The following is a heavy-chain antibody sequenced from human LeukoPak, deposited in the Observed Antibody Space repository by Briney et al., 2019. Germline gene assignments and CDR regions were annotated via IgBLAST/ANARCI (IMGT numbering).Heavy chain of an antibody. CDR1: GYTFTNYG. V-gene: IGHV1-18*01. D-gene: IGHD3-10*01. Sequence: ASVKVSCKASGYTFTNYGFNWVRQAPGQGLEWMGNSAYNGNTNYAQKFQDRVTMTTDTSTSTAYMALRSLRSDDTGVYYCARYNSMFRGVTTSDYWGQGTLVTVSS. CDR2: SAYNGNT. CDR3: ARYNSMFRGVTTSDY. J-gene: IGHJ4*02.